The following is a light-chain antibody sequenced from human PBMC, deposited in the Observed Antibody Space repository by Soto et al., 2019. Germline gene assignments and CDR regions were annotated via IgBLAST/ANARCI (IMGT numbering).Light chain of an antibody. Sequence: DIVMTQSPDSLAVSLGERATINCKSSQTILYNAINKNYLAWYQQKSGQPPHLLIYWASTRESGVPDRFSGSGSGTEFTLTISSLQPEYVAVYYCQQYYSTPYTFGQGTKVEIK. CDR1: QTILYNAINKNY. V-gene: IGKV4-1*01. CDR2: WAS. CDR3: QQYYSTPYT. J-gene: IGKJ2*01.